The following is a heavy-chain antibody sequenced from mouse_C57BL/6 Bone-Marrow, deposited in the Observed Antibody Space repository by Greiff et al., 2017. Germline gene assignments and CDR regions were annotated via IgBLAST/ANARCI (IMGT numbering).Heavy chain of an antibody. CDR1: GYTFTSYW. V-gene: IGHV1-55*01. Sequence: QVQLQQPGAELVKPGASVKMSCKASGYTFTSYWITWVKQRPGQGLEWIGDIYPGSGSTNYNEKFKSKATLTVDTSSSTAYMQLSSRTSEDSAVYYCARRGWLLRDFDYWGQGTTLTVSS. CDR2: IYPGSGST. CDR3: ARRGWLLRDFDY. J-gene: IGHJ2*01. D-gene: IGHD2-3*01.